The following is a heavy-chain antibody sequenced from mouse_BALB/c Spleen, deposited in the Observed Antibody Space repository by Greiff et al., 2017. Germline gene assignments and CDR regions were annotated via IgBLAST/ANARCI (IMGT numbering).Heavy chain of an antibody. D-gene: IGHD3-2*01. V-gene: IGHV1-14*01. J-gene: IGHJ3*01. CDR1: GYTFTSYV. Sequence: EVQLQQSGPELVKPGASVKMSCKASGYTFTSYVMHWVKQKPGQGLEWIGYINPYNDGTKYNEKFKGKATLTSDKSSSPAYMELSSLTAEDSAFYYGGGTARVNSWLAYWGQGTLVTVSA. CDR3: GGTARVNSWLAY. CDR2: INPYNDGT.